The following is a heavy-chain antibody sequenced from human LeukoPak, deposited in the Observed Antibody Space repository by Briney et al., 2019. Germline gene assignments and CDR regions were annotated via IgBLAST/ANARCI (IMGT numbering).Heavy chain of an antibody. V-gene: IGHV1-2*02. CDR2: INPSSGGT. J-gene: IGHJ4*02. D-gene: IGHD1-26*01. CDR3: ARDNAVGATMGY. CDR1: GYTFSDYY. Sequence: ASVTVSFKASGYTFSDYYIHWVRQAPGQGLEWLGWINPSSGGTDYAHKFQGRVTMTRDTSFTTAYMELSRQKSDDTALYYCARDNAVGATMGYWGQGTLVTVSS.